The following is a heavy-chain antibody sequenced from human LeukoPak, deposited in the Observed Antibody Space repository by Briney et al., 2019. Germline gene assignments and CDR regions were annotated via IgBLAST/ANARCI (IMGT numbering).Heavy chain of an antibody. D-gene: IGHD1-26*01. Sequence: SETLSLTCTVSGGSISSHYWTWIRQTPGKGLEWIGYIYYTGSTNYNPSLKSRLTISLDRSKNQFSLKLSSVTAADTAVYYCVGAVGRFDSWGQGTLVTVSS. V-gene: IGHV4-59*11. CDR2: IYYTGST. CDR1: GGSISSHY. J-gene: IGHJ4*02. CDR3: VGAVGRFDS.